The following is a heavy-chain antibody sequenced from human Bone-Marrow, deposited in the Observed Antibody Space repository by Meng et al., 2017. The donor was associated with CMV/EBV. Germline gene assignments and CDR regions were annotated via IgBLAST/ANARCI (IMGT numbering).Heavy chain of an antibody. D-gene: IGHD1-26*01. Sequence: GESLKISCAASGFTFSSYAMHWVRQAPSKGLEWVAVISYDGSNKYYADSVKGRFTISRDNSKNTLYLQMNSLRAEDTAVYYCARDGPQSGSERGDYFDYWGQGTLVTVSS. V-gene: IGHV3-30-3*01. CDR1: GFTFSSYA. CDR3: ARDGPQSGSERGDYFDY. CDR2: ISYDGSNK. J-gene: IGHJ4*02.